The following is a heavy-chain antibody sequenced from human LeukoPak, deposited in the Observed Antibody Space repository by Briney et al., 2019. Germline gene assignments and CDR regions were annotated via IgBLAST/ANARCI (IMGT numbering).Heavy chain of an antibody. CDR2: FSATDGSA. V-gene: IGHV3-23*01. Sequence: GGSLRLACAASGFTFSSYAMTWVRQAPGKGLEWVSAFSATDGSAQYAESVEGRFTISRDNSKNTLFLQMNSLGAEDTAVYYCARAKLAAAGTGAFDVWGQGTLVTVSS. CDR3: ARAKLAAAGTGAFDV. J-gene: IGHJ3*01. D-gene: IGHD6-13*01. CDR1: GFTFSSYA.